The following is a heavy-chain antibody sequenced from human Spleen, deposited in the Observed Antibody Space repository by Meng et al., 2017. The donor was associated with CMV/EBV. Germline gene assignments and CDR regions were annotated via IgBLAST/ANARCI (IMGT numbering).Heavy chain of an antibody. V-gene: IGHV3-21*01. J-gene: IGHJ6*02. CDR3: ARLLRTPLVVPAATEYYYGMDV. D-gene: IGHD2-2*01. Sequence: GESLKISCPSSGFTFSSYAMNWVRQAPGKGLEWVSSISTSTSYIYYADSVKGRFAISRDNAKNSLYLQMNSLRAEDTAVYYCARLLRTPLVVPAATEYYYGMDVWGQGTTVTVSS. CDR1: GFTFSSYA. CDR2: ISTSTSYI.